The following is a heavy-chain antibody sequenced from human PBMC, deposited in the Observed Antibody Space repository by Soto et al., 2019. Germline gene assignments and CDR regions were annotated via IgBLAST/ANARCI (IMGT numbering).Heavy chain of an antibody. CDR2: VNHSGST. CDR3: ARDPTP. CDR1: GGSFSGYY. V-gene: IGHV4-34*01. Sequence: SETLSLTCGVYGGSFSGYYWSWIRQPPGKGLEWIGEVNHSGSTNYNPSLKSRVTISVDTSKNQFSLRLSSVTAADTAVYYCARDPTPWGQGTLVTVSS. J-gene: IGHJ5*02.